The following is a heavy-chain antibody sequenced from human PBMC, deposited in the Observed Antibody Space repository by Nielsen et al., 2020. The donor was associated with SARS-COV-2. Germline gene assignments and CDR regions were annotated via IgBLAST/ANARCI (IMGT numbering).Heavy chain of an antibody. CDR2: IYYSGST. CDR3: ARGADFWSGYGGDY. J-gene: IGHJ4*02. V-gene: IGHV4-30-4*01. CDR1: GGSISSGDYY. Sequence: SETLSLTCTVSGGSISSGDYYWSWIRQPPGKGLEWIGYIYYSGSTYYNPSLKSRVTISVDTSKNQFSLKLSSVTAADTALYYCARGADFWSGYGGDYWGQGTLVTVPS. D-gene: IGHD3-3*01.